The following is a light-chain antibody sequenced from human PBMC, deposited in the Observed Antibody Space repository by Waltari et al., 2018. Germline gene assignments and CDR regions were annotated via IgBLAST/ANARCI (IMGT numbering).Light chain of an antibody. CDR2: TTS. V-gene: IGKV3-20*01. CDR1: QSVSSSH. J-gene: IGKJ2*01. Sequence: ETVLTQSPGTLSLSPGERATLPCRASQSVSSSHLAWYKQKPGQAPRVLIYTTSNRATGIPDRFSGSGSGTDFTLTISRLEAEDFAVYYCQKYGGSPPYTFGLGTKLEIK. CDR3: QKYGGSPPYT.